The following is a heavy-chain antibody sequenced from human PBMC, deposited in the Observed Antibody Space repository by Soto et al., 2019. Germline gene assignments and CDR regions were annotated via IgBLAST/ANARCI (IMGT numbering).Heavy chain of an antibody. CDR2: VGTANANT. CDR1: GGTFSSFA. D-gene: IGHD3-9*01. V-gene: IGHV1-18*01. CDR3: ARELNTDPTAYYSFAY. Sequence: ASVKVSFKASGGTFSSFAIAWLRQAPGQRPEWLGWVGTANANTNYAEKFQGRVTMTSDRSTTTTYMELRSLRSDDTAVYYCARELNTDPTAYYSFAYWGQGTLVTVSS. J-gene: IGHJ4*02.